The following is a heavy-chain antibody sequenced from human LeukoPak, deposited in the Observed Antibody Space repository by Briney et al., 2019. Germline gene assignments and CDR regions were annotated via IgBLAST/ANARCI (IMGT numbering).Heavy chain of an antibody. J-gene: IGHJ4*02. CDR1: GYTFTSYD. Sequence: GASVKVSCKASGYTFTSYDINWVRQATGQGLEWMGWMNPNSGNTGYAQKFQGRVTMTRNTSISTAYMELSSLRSEDTAVYYCARDLGIVGATHFDYWGQGTLVTVSS. D-gene: IGHD1-26*01. CDR3: ARDLGIVGATHFDY. CDR2: MNPNSGNT. V-gene: IGHV1-8*01.